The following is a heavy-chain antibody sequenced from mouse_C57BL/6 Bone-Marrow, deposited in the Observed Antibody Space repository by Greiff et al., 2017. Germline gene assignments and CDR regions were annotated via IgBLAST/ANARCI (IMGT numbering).Heavy chain of an antibody. CDR2: IRSKSNNYAT. V-gene: IGHV10-1*01. Sequence: DVKLQESGGGLVQPKGSLKLSCAASGFSFNTYAMNWVRQAPGKGLEWVARIRSKSNNYATYYADSVKDRFTISRDDSESMLYLQMNNLKTEDTAMYYCVRPTMDYWGQGTSVTVSS. CDR3: VRPTMDY. J-gene: IGHJ4*01. CDR1: GFSFNTYA.